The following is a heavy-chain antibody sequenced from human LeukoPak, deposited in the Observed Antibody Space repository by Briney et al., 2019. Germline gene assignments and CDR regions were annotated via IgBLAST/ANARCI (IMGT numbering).Heavy chain of an antibody. D-gene: IGHD1-26*01. CDR1: GGSFSGYY. Sequence: PSETLSLTCAVYGGSFSGYYWSWIRQPPGKGLEWIGEINHSGSTNYNPSLKSRVTISADTSKNQFSLKLSSVTAADTAVYYCANSGSYWGRSDYWGQGTLVTVSS. V-gene: IGHV4-34*01. CDR3: ANSGSYWGRSDY. CDR2: INHSGST. J-gene: IGHJ4*02.